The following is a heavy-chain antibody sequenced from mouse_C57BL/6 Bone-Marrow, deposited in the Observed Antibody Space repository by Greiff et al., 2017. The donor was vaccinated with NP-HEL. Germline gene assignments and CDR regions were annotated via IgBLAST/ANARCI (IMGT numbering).Heavy chain of an antibody. J-gene: IGHJ2*01. CDR1: GYTFTSYW. D-gene: IGHD2-10*02. Sequence: VQLQQPGAELVRPGTSVKLSCKASGYTFTSYWMHWVKQRPGQGLEWIGVIDPSDSYTNYNQKFKGKATLTVDTSSSTAYMQLSSLTSEDSAVYYCAREGSICFDYWGQGTTLTVSS. CDR3: AREGSICFDY. V-gene: IGHV1-59*01. CDR2: IDPSDSYT.